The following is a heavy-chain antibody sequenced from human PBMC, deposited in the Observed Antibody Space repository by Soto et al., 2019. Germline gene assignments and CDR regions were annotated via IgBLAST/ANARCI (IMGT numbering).Heavy chain of an antibody. Sequence: GSLRLSCVASGFTFSDYYISWLRQAPGKGPECLSYISFNNNTIYDDDSVRGRFTISRDNAKNSVFLQMNRLRVEDTAVYYCARHLGRIEAARFDCWGQGTLVTVSS. CDR2: ISFNNNTI. J-gene: IGHJ4*02. CDR1: GFTFSDYY. CDR3: ARHLGRIEAARFDC. V-gene: IGHV3-11*01. D-gene: IGHD2-15*01.